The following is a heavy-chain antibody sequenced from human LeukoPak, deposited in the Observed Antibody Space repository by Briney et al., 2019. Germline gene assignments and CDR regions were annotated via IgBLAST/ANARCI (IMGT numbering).Heavy chain of an antibody. V-gene: IGHV4-4*08. CDR3: ASQNRYCSNGICFNYFDY. CDR1: GASISSYY. J-gene: IGHJ4*02. CDR2: IYTSGST. D-gene: IGHD2-8*01. Sequence: SETLSLTCTVSGASISSYYWSWIRQPAGKGLEWIGHIYTSGSTNYNPSLKSRVTISVDTSKNQFSLKLRSVTAADTAVYYCASQNRYCSNGICFNYFDYWGQGTLVTVSS.